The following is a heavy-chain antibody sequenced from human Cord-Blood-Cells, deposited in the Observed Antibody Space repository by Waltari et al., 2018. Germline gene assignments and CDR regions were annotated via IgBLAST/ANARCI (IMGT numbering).Heavy chain of an antibody. CDR1: GGSFSGYY. CDR2: INHSGST. Sequence: QVQLQQWGAGLLKPSETLSLTCAVSGGSFSGYYWSWTRQPPGKGLEWIGEINHSGSTNYNPSLKSRVTISVDTSKNQFSLKLSSVTAADTAVYYCAIYDFWSGYYRDYWGQGTLVTVYS. J-gene: IGHJ4*02. V-gene: IGHV4-34*01. D-gene: IGHD3-3*01. CDR3: AIYDFWSGYYRDY.